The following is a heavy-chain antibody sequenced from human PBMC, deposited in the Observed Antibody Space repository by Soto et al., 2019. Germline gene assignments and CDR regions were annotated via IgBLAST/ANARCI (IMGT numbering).Heavy chain of an antibody. D-gene: IGHD2-2*01. CDR2: IYHSGST. V-gene: IGHV4-4*02. Sequence: SETLSLTCAVSGGSISSSNWWGWVRQPPGKGLEWIGEIYHSGSTNYNPSLKSRVTISVDKSKNQFSLKLSSVTAADTAVYYCARVEPAAIGTSYFDYWGQGTLVTVSS. CDR1: GGSISSSNW. J-gene: IGHJ4*02. CDR3: ARVEPAAIGTSYFDY.